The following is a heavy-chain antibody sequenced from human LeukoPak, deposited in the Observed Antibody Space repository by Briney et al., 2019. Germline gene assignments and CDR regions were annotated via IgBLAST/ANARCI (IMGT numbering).Heavy chain of an antibody. CDR2: VHSSGST. CDR3: AREAVDYGSGSHDY. D-gene: IGHD3-10*01. CDR1: GASIGSFY. V-gene: IGHV4-4*07. J-gene: IGHJ4*02. Sequence: PSETLSLTCTVSGASIGSFYWSWIRQPAGKGLEWIGRVHSSGSTNYIPSIKSRVTMSVDTSKNQFSLKLNSVTAADTAMYCCAREAVDYGSGSHDYWGQGTLVTVSS.